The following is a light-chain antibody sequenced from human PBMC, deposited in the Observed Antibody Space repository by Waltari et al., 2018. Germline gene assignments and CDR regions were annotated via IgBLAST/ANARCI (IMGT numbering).Light chain of an antibody. CDR3: QQYDNWPLT. CDR1: QSISSSY. Sequence: ETVLTQSPATLSVSPGERATLPCRASQSISSSYLAWYQQKPGQAPRLLISGISTRATGIPARFSGSGSGTEFTLTISSLQSEDFAVYYCQQYDNWPLTFGGGTKVEIK. V-gene: IGKV3-15*01. J-gene: IGKJ4*01. CDR2: GIS.